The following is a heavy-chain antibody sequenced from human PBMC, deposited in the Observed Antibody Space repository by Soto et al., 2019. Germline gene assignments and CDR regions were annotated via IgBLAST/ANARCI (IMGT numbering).Heavy chain of an antibody. V-gene: IGHV4-59*01. Sequence: PSETLSLTCTVSGGSISSYYWSWIRQPPGKGLEWIGYIYYSGSTNYNPSLKSRVTISVDTSKNQFSLKLSSVTAADTAVYYCARDRSGGGYAYWGKGTLVTVSS. D-gene: IGHD5-12*01. CDR2: IYYSGST. CDR3: ARDRSGGGYAY. CDR1: GGSISSYY. J-gene: IGHJ4*02.